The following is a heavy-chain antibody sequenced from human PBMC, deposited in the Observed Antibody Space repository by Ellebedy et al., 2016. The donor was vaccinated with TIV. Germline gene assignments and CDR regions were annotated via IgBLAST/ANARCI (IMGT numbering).Heavy chain of an antibody. CDR2: INPNSGGT. Sequence: AASVKVSCKASGYTFTGYYMHWVRQAPGQGLEWMGWINPNSGGTNYAQKFQGWVTMTRDTPISTAYMELSRLRSDETAVYYCARASSSGWLHTPDYWGQGTLVIVSS. D-gene: IGHD6-19*01. CDR1: GYTFTGYY. CDR3: ARASSSGWLHTPDY. V-gene: IGHV1-2*04. J-gene: IGHJ4*02.